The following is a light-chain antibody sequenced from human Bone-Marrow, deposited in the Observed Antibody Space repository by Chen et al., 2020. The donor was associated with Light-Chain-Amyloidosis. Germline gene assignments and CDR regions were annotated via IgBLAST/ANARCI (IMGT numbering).Light chain of an antibody. J-gene: IGLJ1*01. Sequence: QSALTPPPSHSRSPGQSIPLSCPGTSGHVGAYNYVSWYQQHPGKAPKLLIYDVSNRPSGVSNRFSGSKSGNTASLTISGLQAEDEADYYCNSYTTSDTYVFGTGTEVTVL. CDR3: NSYTTSDTYV. CDR1: SGHVGAYNY. CDR2: DVS. V-gene: IGLV2-14*03.